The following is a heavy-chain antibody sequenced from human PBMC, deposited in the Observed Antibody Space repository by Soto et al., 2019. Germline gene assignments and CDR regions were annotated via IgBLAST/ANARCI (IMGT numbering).Heavy chain of an antibody. Sequence: ASVKVSCKASGYTFTSYDINWVRQATGQGLEWMGWMNPNSGNTGYAQKFQGRVTMTRNTSISTAYMELSSLRSEDTAVYYCARGRLGRFLEGYYYMDVWGKGTTVTVSS. CDR1: GYTFTSYD. J-gene: IGHJ6*03. V-gene: IGHV1-8*01. CDR3: ARGRLGRFLEGYYYMDV. D-gene: IGHD3-3*01. CDR2: MNPNSGNT.